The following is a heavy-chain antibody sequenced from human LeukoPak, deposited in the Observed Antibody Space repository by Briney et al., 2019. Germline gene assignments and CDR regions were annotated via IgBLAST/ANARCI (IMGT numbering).Heavy chain of an antibody. V-gene: IGHV1-8*02. CDR1: GGTFSSYA. D-gene: IGHD3-3*01. CDR2: MNPNSGNT. Sequence: GASVNVSCKASGGTFSSYAISWVRQAPGQGLEWMGWMNPNSGNTGYAQKFQGRVTMTRNTSISTAYMELSSLRSEDTAVYYCAAGEIGYDFWSGQRYYYYGMDVWGQGTTVTVSS. J-gene: IGHJ6*02. CDR3: AAGEIGYDFWSGQRYYYYGMDV.